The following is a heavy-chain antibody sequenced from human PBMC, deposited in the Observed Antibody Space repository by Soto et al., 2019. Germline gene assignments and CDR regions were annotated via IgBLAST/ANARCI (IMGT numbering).Heavy chain of an antibody. CDR3: ATTLNLALSLDY. V-gene: IGHV3-9*03. D-gene: IGHD1-7*01. CDR1: A. J-gene: IGHJ4*01. CDR2: ISWNSGSI. Sequence: AMSYAVQCLRKGLEWVSGISWNSGSIGYAASVKGRFTISRDNAKNSLYLQMNSRRAEDLVFYYCATTLNLALSLDY.